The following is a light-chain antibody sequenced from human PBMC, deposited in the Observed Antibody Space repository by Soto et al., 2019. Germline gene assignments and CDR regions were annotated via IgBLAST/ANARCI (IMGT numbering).Light chain of an antibody. CDR3: AAWDDSLNGPV. Sequence: QSVLTQPPSGSGTPGQWVTISCSGGSSDIGSNTVHWYQHLPGTAPKLLIYNGNQRPSGVPDRFSGSKSGTSASLAISGLQSEDEADYYCAAWDDSLNGPVFGGGTKLTVL. J-gene: IGLJ2*01. CDR1: SSDIGSNT. CDR2: NGN. V-gene: IGLV1-44*01.